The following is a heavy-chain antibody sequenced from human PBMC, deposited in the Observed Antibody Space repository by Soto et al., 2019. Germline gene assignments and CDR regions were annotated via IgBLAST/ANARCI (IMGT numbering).Heavy chain of an antibody. J-gene: IGHJ4*02. CDR2: ISWNSGSI. V-gene: IGHV3-9*01. Sequence: PGGSLRLSCAASGFTFSAYAMHWVRQAPGKDLEWVSGISWNSGSIGYADSVKGRFTTSRDNAKNSLYLQMNSLRAGDTALYYCASGRGYDILTGYYPYFDYWGQGTLVTVSS. D-gene: IGHD3-9*01. CDR1: GFTFSAYA. CDR3: ASGRGYDILTGYYPYFDY.